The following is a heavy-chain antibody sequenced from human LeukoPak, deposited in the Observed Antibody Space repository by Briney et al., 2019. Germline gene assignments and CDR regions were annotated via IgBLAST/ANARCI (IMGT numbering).Heavy chain of an antibody. CDR1: GFTFSSYE. CDR2: ISSGGGTI. Sequence: GSLRLSCAASGFTFSSYEMDWARQAPGKGLEWVAYISSGGGTIYYADSVRGRFTISRDNAKNSLYLQMNSLRAEDTAVYYCAKEFTPESSGFDAFDIWGQGTMVTVSS. CDR3: AKEFTPESSGFDAFDI. D-gene: IGHD3-22*01. V-gene: IGHV3-48*03. J-gene: IGHJ3*02.